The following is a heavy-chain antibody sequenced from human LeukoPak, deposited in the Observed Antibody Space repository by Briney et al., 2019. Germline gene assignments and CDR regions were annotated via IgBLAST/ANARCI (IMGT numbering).Heavy chain of an antibody. D-gene: IGHD3-10*01. V-gene: IGHV4-34*01. CDR2: INHSGST. Sequence: SETLSLACAVYGGSFSGYYWSWIRQPPGKGLEWIGEINHSGSTNYNPSLKSRVTISVDTSKNQFSLKLSSVTAADTAVYYCARGYGSGTDYWGQGTLVTVSS. CDR3: ARGYGSGTDY. J-gene: IGHJ4*02. CDR1: GGSFSGYY.